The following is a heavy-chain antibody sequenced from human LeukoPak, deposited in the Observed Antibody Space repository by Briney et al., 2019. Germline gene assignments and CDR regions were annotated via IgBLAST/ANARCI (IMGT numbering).Heavy chain of an antibody. CDR1: GFTVSSNY. Sequence: GGSLRLSCAASGFTVSSNYMSWVRQAPGKGLEWVSVIYSGGSTYYADSVKGRFTISRDNSKNTLYLQMNSLRAEDTAVYYCARDMPYYDSWGDAFDIWGQGTMVTVSS. D-gene: IGHD3-22*01. CDR3: ARDMPYYDSWGDAFDI. CDR2: IYSGGST. J-gene: IGHJ3*02. V-gene: IGHV3-53*01.